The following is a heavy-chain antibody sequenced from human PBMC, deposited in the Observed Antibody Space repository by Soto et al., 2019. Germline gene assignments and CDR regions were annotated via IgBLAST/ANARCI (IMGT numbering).Heavy chain of an antibody. CDR3: ARDGYDSSGSDFDY. Sequence: SVKASWKVSGYTLTELSMHWVRQAPGKGLEWMGGFDPEDGETIYAQKFQGRVTMTEDTSTDTAYMELSSLRSEDTAVYYCARDGYDSSGSDFDYWGQGTLVTVSS. CDR1: GYTLTELS. V-gene: IGHV1-24*01. CDR2: FDPEDGET. J-gene: IGHJ4*02. D-gene: IGHD3-22*01.